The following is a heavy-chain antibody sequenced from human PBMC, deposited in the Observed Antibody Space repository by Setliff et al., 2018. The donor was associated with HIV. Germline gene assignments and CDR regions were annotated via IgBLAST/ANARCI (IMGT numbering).Heavy chain of an antibody. CDR3: VRAPPNTVVAFFEY. Sequence: PGESLKISCAASGFTFSSYWMHWVRQAPGKGLVWVSRINSDGSDTDYADSVKGRFTISRDNAKSTLFLQMNSLRVEDTAVYYCVRAPPNTVVAFFEYWGRGTLVTVSS. CDR2: INSDGSDT. D-gene: IGHD2-15*01. J-gene: IGHJ4*02. CDR1: GFTFSSYW. V-gene: IGHV3-74*01.